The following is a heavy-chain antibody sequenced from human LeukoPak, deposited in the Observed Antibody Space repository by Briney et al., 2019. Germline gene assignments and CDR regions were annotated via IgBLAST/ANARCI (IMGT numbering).Heavy chain of an antibody. CDR2: FDPEDGET. Sequence: ASVKDSCKVSGYTLTEMSIHWVRQAPGGALEWMGGFDPEDGETVYAPKFQGRVTMTEDTSADTAYMELSSLRSEDTAVYYCTTCLNGAGQPVAIYYYGMDVWGQGTTVTVSS. CDR1: GYTLTEMS. V-gene: IGHV1-24*01. J-gene: IGHJ6*02. D-gene: IGHD2-2*01. CDR3: TTCLNGAGQPVAIYYYGMDV.